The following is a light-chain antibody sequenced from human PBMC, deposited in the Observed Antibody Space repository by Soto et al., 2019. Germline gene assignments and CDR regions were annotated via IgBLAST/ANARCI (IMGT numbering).Light chain of an antibody. V-gene: IGKV3-20*01. J-gene: IGKJ1*01. CDR3: QQYGSSPWT. CDR1: QSVSSSY. Sequence: EIVLTQSPGTVSLSPGERSTLSFMSSQSVSSSYLAWYQQKPGQAPRLLIYGASTRATGIPARLSGSGSGTDFTLTISRLEPEDFEVYYCQQYGSSPWTSGQGTKVDI. CDR2: GAS.